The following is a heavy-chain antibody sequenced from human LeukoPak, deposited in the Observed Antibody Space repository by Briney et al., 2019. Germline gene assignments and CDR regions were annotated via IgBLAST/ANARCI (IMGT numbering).Heavy chain of an antibody. V-gene: IGHV3-23*01. Sequence: GGSLRLSCAASGFIFDDYGMSWVRQAPGKGLEWVSAISGSGGSTYYADSVKGRFTISRDNSKNTLYLQMNSLRAEDTAVYYCANDDYGDYKDHYWGQGTLVTVSS. D-gene: IGHD4-17*01. CDR3: ANDDYGDYKDHY. J-gene: IGHJ4*02. CDR1: GFIFDDYG. CDR2: ISGSGGST.